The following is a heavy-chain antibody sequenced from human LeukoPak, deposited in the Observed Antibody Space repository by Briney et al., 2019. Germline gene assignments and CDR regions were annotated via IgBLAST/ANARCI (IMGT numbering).Heavy chain of an antibody. CDR1: GFTFSSYA. V-gene: IGHV3-30*04. D-gene: IGHD1-26*01. J-gene: IGHJ4*02. Sequence: GGSLRLSCAASGFTFSSYAMHWVRQAPGKGLEWVAVISYDGSNKYYADSVKGRFTISRDNSKNTLYLQMNSLRAEDTAVYYCAKDSSGSYYGIDYWGQGTLVTVSS. CDR3: AKDSSGSYYGIDY. CDR2: ISYDGSNK.